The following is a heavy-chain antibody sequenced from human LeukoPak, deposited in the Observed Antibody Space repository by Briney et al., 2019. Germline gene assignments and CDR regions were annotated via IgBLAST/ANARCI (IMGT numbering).Heavy chain of an antibody. Sequence: GAPLKISCKGFGDSFTSYRSAWVGQMPGKGLEWMGIIYPGDSDTRYSPYFQGQVTISADKPISTAHLQWSSLKASDTAMYYCARSHITYGSESYYSDWGQGTLVTVSS. D-gene: IGHD3-10*01. CDR3: ARSHITYGSESYYSD. CDR1: GDSFTSYR. CDR2: IYPGDSDT. V-gene: IGHV5-51*04. J-gene: IGHJ4*02.